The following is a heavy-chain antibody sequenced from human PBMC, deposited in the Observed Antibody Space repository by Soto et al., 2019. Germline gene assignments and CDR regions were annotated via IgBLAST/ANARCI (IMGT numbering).Heavy chain of an antibody. CDR3: SRGLVSSP. CDR1: GYTFTSYA. D-gene: IGHD2-15*01. V-gene: IGHV3-49*04. J-gene: IGHJ5*02. Sequence: KVSCKDSGYTFTSYAMHWVRQAPGQRLEWMGWINADGGTIEYAASVKGRFTITRDENRSIAYLQMNSLNIEDTAVYYCSRGLVSSPWGQGTLVTVSS. CDR2: INADGGTI.